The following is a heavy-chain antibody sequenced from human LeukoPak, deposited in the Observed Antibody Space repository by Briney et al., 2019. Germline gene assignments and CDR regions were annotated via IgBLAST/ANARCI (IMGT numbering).Heavy chain of an antibody. V-gene: IGHV3-23*01. CDR3: AKAPPYKKYFDY. D-gene: IGHD1-1*01. Sequence: GGSLRLSCAASGFIFTNYFMSWVRQAPGKGLEWVSAISGSGGSTYYADSVKGRFTISRDNSKNTLYLQMNSLRAEDTAVYYCAKAPPYKKYFDYWGQGTLVTVSS. CDR1: GFIFTNYF. CDR2: ISGSGGST. J-gene: IGHJ4*02.